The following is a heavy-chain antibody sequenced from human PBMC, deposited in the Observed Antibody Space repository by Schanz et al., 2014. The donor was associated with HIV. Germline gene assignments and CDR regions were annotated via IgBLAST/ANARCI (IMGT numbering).Heavy chain of an antibody. CDR1: GFTFSNYW. V-gene: IGHV3-7*03. J-gene: IGHJ4*02. Sequence: EVQLVESGGGLVQPGGSLRLSCATSGFTFSNYWMSWIRQAPGKGLEWVANLRQDGREVNYVDSVKGRFTISRDSAKNSLYLQMNSLRVDDTAVYFCSRRDSSAFYLDSWGQGSLVAVSS. CDR3: SRRDSSAFYLDS. CDR2: LRQDGREV. D-gene: IGHD3-22*01.